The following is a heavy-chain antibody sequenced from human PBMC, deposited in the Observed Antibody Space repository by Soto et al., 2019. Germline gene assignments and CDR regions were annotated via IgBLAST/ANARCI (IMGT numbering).Heavy chain of an antibody. V-gene: IGHV3-23*01. J-gene: IGHJ3*01. CDR2: ISGSDYRT. CDR1: VGSGFTFTDYA. CDR3: VGDYGGLEGFDV. D-gene: IGHD3-10*01. Sequence: ESGGGLVQPGGSLRLSCVASVGSGFTFTDYAMAWVRQAPEKGLEWVSGISGSDYRTYYADSVKGRFTISRDNSKNTLFLQMNSLRAEDTAIYYCVGDYGGLEGFDVWGQGTMVTVSS.